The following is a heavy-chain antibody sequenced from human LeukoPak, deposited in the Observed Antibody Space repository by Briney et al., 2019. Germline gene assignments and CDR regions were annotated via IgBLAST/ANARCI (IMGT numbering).Heavy chain of an antibody. CDR2: INHSGST. Sequence: SETLSLTCAVYGGSFSGYYWSWIRQPPGKGLKWIGEINHSGSTNYNPSLKSRVTISVDTSKNQFSLKLSSVTAADTAVYYCARDRVSYYYYYMDVWGKGTTVTVSS. CDR1: GGSFSGYY. J-gene: IGHJ6*03. CDR3: ARDRVSYYYYYMDV. D-gene: IGHD2-8*01. V-gene: IGHV4-34*01.